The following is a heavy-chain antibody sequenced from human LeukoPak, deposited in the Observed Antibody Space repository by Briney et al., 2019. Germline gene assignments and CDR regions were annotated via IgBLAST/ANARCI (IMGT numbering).Heavy chain of an antibody. J-gene: IGHJ3*02. D-gene: IGHD5-18*01. V-gene: IGHV3-30*18. CDR3: AKGRTQLWLDDAFDI. Sequence: AGGSLRLSCAASGFTFSSYAMSWVRQAPGKGLEWAAIISYDGSKKYYADSVKGRFTISRDNSKSTLYLQMNSLSTEDTAVYYCAKGRTQLWLDDAFDIWGQGTMVTVSS. CDR1: GFTFSSYA. CDR2: ISYDGSKK.